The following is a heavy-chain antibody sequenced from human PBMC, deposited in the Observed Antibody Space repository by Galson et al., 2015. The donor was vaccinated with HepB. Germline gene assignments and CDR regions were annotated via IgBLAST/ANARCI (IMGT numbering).Heavy chain of an antibody. V-gene: IGHV3-21*01. CDR2: ISSSSSYI. D-gene: IGHD2-21*02. Sequence: SLRLSCAASGFTFSSYSMNWVRQAPGKGLEWVSSISSSSSYIYYADSVKGRFTISRDNAKNSLYLQMNSLRAEDTAVYYCARGEYCGGDCFPRGYFQHWGQGTLVTVSS. CDR1: GFTFSSYS. J-gene: IGHJ1*01. CDR3: ARGEYCGGDCFPRGYFQH.